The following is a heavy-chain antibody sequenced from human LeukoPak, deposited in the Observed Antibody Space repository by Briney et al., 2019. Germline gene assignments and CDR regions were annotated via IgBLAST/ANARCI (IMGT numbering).Heavy chain of an antibody. V-gene: IGHV1-18*01. J-gene: IGHJ5*02. CDR2: ISAYNGDT. Sequence: ASVKVSCKASGYTFNTFGVGWVRQAPGQGLEWMGWISAYNGDTSYAQNLQGRATMTTDTSTNTAYMELRSLRSDDTAVYYCARSGDGNWFDPWGQGTLVAVSS. D-gene: IGHD3-10*01. CDR1: GYTFNTFG. CDR3: ARSGDGNWFDP.